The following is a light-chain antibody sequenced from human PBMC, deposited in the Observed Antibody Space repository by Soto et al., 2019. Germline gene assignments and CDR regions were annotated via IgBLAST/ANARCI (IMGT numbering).Light chain of an antibody. CDR3: CSYTSTSVV. Sequence: QSALTQPPSVSGSPGQSVAISCTGASSDVSNYNFVSWYQQHPGRAPKLIIYDVNKWPSGIPDRFSGSKSGNTASLTISGLQAEDEADYYCCSYTSTSVVFGGGTKVTVL. CDR2: DVN. CDR1: SSDVSNYNF. J-gene: IGLJ2*01. V-gene: IGLV2-11*01.